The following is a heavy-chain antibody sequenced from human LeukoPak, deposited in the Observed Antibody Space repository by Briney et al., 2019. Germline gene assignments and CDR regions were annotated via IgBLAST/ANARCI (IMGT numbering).Heavy chain of an antibody. V-gene: IGHV1-69*04. J-gene: IGHJ5*02. D-gene: IGHD3-10*01. Sequence: SVKVSYKASGGTFSSYAISWVRQAPRQGLEWMGRIIPIFGIANYAQKFQGRVTITADKSTSTAYMELSSLRSEDTAVYYCARDISSLPSWGQGTLVTVSS. CDR1: GGTFSSYA. CDR2: IIPIFGIA. CDR3: ARDISSLPS.